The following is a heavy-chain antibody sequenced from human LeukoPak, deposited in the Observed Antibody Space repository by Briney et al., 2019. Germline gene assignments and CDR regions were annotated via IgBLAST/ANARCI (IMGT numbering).Heavy chain of an antibody. V-gene: IGHV1-24*01. CDR1: GYTLTELS. D-gene: IGHD3-16*02. CDR2: FDPEDGET. CDR3: ATVTITFGGVIVNNWFDP. J-gene: IGHJ5*02. Sequence: ASVKVSCKVSGYTLTELSMHWVRQVPGKGFEWMGGFDPEDGETIYAQKFQGRVTMTEDTSTDTAYMELSSLRSEDTAVYYCATVTITFGGVIVNNWFDPWGQGTLVTVSS.